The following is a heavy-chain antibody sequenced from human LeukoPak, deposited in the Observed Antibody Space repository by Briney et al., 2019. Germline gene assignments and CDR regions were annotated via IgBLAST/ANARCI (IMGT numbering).Heavy chain of an antibody. V-gene: IGHV3-7*01. Sequence: GGSLRLSCVASGFTFSSRDWMTWVRQAPGKGLEWVANIKQDGSEKNYVDSVKGRFTISRDNAKNSVDLQMNSLRAEDTGVYYCAKDLSSGSRRAYWGQGTLVTVSS. CDR1: GFTFSSRDW. CDR2: IKQDGSEK. CDR3: AKDLSSGSRRAY. D-gene: IGHD6-19*01. J-gene: IGHJ4*02.